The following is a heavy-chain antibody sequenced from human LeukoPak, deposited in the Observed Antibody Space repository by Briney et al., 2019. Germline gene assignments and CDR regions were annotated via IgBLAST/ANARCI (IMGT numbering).Heavy chain of an antibody. Sequence: PSETLSLTCAVYGGSFSGYYWSWIRQPPGKGLEWIGEINHSGSTNYNPSLKSRVTISVDTSKNQFSLKLSSVTAADTAVYYCARTFAFQYYYDSSGYYYGNWFDPWGQGTLVTVSS. V-gene: IGHV4-34*01. CDR3: ARTFAFQYYYDSSGYYYGNWFDP. CDR1: GGSFSGYY. CDR2: INHSGST. D-gene: IGHD3-22*01. J-gene: IGHJ5*02.